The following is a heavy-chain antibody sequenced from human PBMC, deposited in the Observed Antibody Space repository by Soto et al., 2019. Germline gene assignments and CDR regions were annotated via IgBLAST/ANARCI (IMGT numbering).Heavy chain of an antibody. CDR2: INYSGTA. D-gene: IGHD2-21*01. CDR1: GASISKTSSY. CDR3: VRRVNIPSWYFDL. J-gene: IGHJ2*01. Sequence: QVELQQSGPGVVKPSETLSLTCSVSGASISKTSSYWGWIRQSPGKGLEWIGSINYSGTAYYSPSLRSRVTLSVDTSANQCSLRLMSVTAADPAFYFCVRRVNIPSWYFDLWGREKPVIVSS. V-gene: IGHV4-39*01.